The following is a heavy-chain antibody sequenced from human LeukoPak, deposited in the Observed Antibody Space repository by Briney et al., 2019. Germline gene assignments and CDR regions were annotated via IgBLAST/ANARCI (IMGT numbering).Heavy chain of an antibody. CDR2: IKQDGSEK. J-gene: IGHJ5*02. D-gene: IGHD4-17*01. CDR1: GFTFSSYW. V-gene: IGHV3-7*01. Sequence: GGFLRLSCAASGFTFSSYWMSWVRQAPGKGLEWVANIKQDGSEKYYVDSVKGRFTISRDNAMNSLYLQMNSLRAEDTAVYYCARLGRYGDYLSEYDNWFDPWGQGTLVTVSS. CDR3: ARLGRYGDYLSEYDNWFDP.